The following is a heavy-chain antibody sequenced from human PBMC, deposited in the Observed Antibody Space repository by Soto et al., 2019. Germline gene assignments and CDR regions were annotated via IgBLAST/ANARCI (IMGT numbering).Heavy chain of an antibody. D-gene: IGHD5-18*01. V-gene: IGHV1-8*01. CDR2: MNPNNGKT. J-gene: IGHJ4*02. Sequence: QVQLVQSGAEVKKPGASVKVSCKASGYTFTNYNIDWVRQAPGQGLEWMGWMNPNNGKTSYAQKFQGRVTMTRDSASSTDYREMSSLRGEDTAGYYCASTNGYSHGFGYWGQGTLVTVSS. CDR1: GYTFTNYN. CDR3: ASTNGYSHGFGY.